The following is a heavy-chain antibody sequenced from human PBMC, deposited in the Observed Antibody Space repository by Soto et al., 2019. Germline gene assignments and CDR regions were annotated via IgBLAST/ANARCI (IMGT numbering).Heavy chain of an antibody. V-gene: IGHV2-26*01. D-gene: IGHD4-17*01. CDR3: ARIPETTVTSVPNYYGMDV. CDR1: GFSLSNARMG. J-gene: IGHJ6*02. Sequence: QVTLKESGPVLVKPTETLTLTCTVSGFSLSNARMGVSWIRQPPGKALEWLAHIFSNDEKSYSTSLKSRLTISKDTSKSQVVLTMTNMDPVDTATYYCARIPETTVTSVPNYYGMDVWGQGTTVTVSS. CDR2: IFSNDEK.